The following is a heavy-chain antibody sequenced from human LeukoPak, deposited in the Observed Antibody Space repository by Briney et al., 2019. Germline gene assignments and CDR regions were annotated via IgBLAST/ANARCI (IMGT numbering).Heavy chain of an antibody. CDR1: GGSISSGGYY. CDR2: IYYSGST. CDR3: AREAYYYDSSGSGYFDY. J-gene: IGHJ4*02. Sequence: SETLSLTCTVSGGSISSGGYYWSWIRQHPGKGLEWIVYIYYSGSTYYNPSLKSRVTISVDTSKNQFSLKLSSVTAADTAVYYCAREAYYYDSSGSGYFDYWGQGTLVTVSS. V-gene: IGHV4-31*03. D-gene: IGHD3-22*01.